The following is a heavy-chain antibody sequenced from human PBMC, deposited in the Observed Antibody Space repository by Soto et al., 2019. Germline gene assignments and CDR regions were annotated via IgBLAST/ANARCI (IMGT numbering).Heavy chain of an antibody. CDR1: GFTFSDYW. D-gene: IGHD4-17*01. J-gene: IGHJ4*02. CDR3: ARRLTNYGEFVGPFDY. V-gene: IGHV3-74*01. CDR2: LSPDGRST. Sequence: EVQLVESGGGLVQPGGPLRLSCAASGFTFSDYWMHWLRQAPRKGLVWVSRLSPDGRSTSYADSVKGRFTIFRDNAKNTLYLQVNSLRAVDTAVYYCARRLTNYGEFVGPFDYWGQGALVTVSS.